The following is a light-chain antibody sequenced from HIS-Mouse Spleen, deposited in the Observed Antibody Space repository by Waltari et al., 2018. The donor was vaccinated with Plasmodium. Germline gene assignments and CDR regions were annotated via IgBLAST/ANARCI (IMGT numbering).Light chain of an antibody. CDR2: GAS. CDR1: QSVSSN. CDR3: QHPRT. V-gene: IGKV3D-15*01. J-gene: IGKJ1*01. Sequence: EIVMTQSPATLSVSPGERATLSCRASQSVSSNLAWYQQKPGQAPRLLIYGASSRATGIPDRFSGSGSGTDFTLTISRLEPEDFAVYYCQHPRTFGQGTKVEIK.